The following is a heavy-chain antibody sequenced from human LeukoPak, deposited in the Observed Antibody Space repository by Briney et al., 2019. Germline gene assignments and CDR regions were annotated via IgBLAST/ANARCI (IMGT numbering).Heavy chain of an antibody. J-gene: IGHJ3*02. V-gene: IGHV3-48*04. CDR1: GFTFSIYW. Sequence: PGGSLRLSCAASGFTFSIYWMHWVRQAPGKGLEWVSYISSSGSTIYYADSVKGRFTISRDNAKNSLYLQMNSLRAEDTAVYYCASNIVVVPAAISDREDAFDIWGQGTMVTVSS. CDR2: ISSSGSTI. CDR3: ASNIVVVPAAISDREDAFDI. D-gene: IGHD2-2*01.